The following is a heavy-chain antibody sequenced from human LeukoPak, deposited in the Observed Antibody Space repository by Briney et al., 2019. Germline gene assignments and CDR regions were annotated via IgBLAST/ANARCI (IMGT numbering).Heavy chain of an antibody. V-gene: IGHV4-61*01. CDR1: GYSISSGYY. CDR2: IFYRGST. CDR3: ARHHSIEAAGNNWLDP. J-gene: IGHJ5*02. Sequence: SETLSLTCTVSGYSISSGYYWSWIRQPPGKGLEWIGYIFYRGSTNYNPSLKSRVTISVDTSKNQFSLRLTSVTAADTAVYYCARHHSIEAAGNNWLDPWGQGTLVTVSS. D-gene: IGHD6-13*01.